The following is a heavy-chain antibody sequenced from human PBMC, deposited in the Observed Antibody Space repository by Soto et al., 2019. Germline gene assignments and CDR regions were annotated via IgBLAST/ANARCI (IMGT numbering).Heavy chain of an antibody. D-gene: IGHD3-22*01. CDR1: GYTFTGYY. CDR3: ARGSLTMIAAPFGVY. J-gene: IGHJ4*02. V-gene: IGHV1-18*04. Sequence: ASVKVSCKASGYTFTGYYMHWVRQAPGQGLEWMGWINTYNGNTNYAQKVQGRVTMTTDTSTSTAYMELRSLRSDDTAVYYCARGSLTMIAAPFGVYWGQGTLATVSS. CDR2: INTYNGNT.